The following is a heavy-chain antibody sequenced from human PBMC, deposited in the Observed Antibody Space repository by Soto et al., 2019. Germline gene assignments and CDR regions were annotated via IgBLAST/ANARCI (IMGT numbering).Heavy chain of an antibody. D-gene: IGHD2-15*01. CDR2: ISYDGSNK. J-gene: IGHJ4*02. CDR3: AKDRDGYWGGGSCYSIFDY. CDR1: GFTFSSYG. V-gene: IGHV3-30*18. Sequence: QVQLVESGGGVVQPGRSLRLSCEASGFTFSSYGMHWVRQAPGKGLEWVAVISYDGSNKYYADSVKGRCPITRDNSKNTLYLRMNSVCAADTAVYYCAKDRDGYWGGGSCYSIFDYWGKGTLVSVAS.